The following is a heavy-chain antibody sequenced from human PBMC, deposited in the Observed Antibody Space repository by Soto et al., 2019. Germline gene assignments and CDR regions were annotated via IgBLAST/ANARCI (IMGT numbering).Heavy chain of an antibody. CDR2: IYTSGST. J-gene: IGHJ4*02. CDR3: AGTRDYYDSSGYYYFDY. D-gene: IGHD3-22*01. CDR1: GGSISSYY. V-gene: IGHV4-4*07. Sequence: TSETLSLTCTVSGGSISSYYWSWIRQPAGKGLEWIGRIYTSGSTNYNPSLKSRVTMSVDTSKNQFSLKLSSVTAADTAVYYCAGTRDYYDSSGYYYFDYRDPGPLGTVSS.